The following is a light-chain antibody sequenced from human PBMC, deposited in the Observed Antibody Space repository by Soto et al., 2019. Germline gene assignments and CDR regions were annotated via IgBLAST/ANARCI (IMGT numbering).Light chain of an antibody. CDR3: QQRSNWPIT. V-gene: IGKV3D-20*02. Sequence: EIVLTQSPGTLSLSPGERATLSCRASQTVSSNYLAWCQQKPGQAPRLLIYDASNRATGIPARFSGSGSGTDFTLTISSLEPEDFAVYYCQQRSNWPITFGQGTRLENK. CDR1: QTVSSNY. CDR2: DAS. J-gene: IGKJ5*01.